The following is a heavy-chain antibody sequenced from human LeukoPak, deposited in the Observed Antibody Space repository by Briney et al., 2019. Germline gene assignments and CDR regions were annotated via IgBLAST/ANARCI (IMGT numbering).Heavy chain of an antibody. CDR1: AYTFTSYG. Sequence: ASVKVSCKASAYTFTSYGISWVRQAPGQGLEWMGWISAYNGNTNYAQKLQGRVTMTTDTSTSTAYMELRSLRSDDTAVYYCARDDLTWRSGDYWGQGTLVTVSS. CDR2: ISAYNGNT. CDR3: ARDDLTWRSGDY. D-gene: IGHD1-14*01. V-gene: IGHV1-18*01. J-gene: IGHJ4*02.